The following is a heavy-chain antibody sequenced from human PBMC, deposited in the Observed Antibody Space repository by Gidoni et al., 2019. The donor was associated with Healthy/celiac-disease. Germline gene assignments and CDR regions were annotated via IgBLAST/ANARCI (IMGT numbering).Heavy chain of an antibody. Sequence: QLQLQESGPGLVKPSDTLSPTCTVSGGSISSSSYYWGWIRQPPGKGLEWIGSIYYSGSTYYNPSLKSRVTISVDTSKNQFSLKLSSVTAADTAVYYCARHSKWLEYFDYWGQGTLVTVSS. CDR3: ARHSKWLEYFDY. D-gene: IGHD6-19*01. CDR1: GGSISSSSYY. CDR2: IYYSGST. J-gene: IGHJ4*02. V-gene: IGHV4-39*01.